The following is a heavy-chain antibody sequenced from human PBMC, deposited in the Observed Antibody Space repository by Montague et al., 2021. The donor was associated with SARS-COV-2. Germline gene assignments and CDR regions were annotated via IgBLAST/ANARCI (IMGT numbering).Heavy chain of an antibody. CDR2: VIHSGTT. D-gene: IGHD3-10*01. CDR1: GASFSGYY. CDR3: ASGEFFYYGSGNYYRSALDD. V-gene: IGHV4-34*12. J-gene: IGHJ6*02. Sequence: SETLSLTCHVYGASFSGYYWSWVRQSPGKGLEWIGEVIHSGTTNXNPSLKGRVTISTDSSNDRFSLRLTSLTAADTGVYYCASGEFFYYGSGNYYRSALDDWGQGTTVTVSS.